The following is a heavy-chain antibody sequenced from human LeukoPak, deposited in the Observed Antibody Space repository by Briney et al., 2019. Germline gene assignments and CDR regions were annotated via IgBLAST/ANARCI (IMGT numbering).Heavy chain of an antibody. J-gene: IGHJ4*02. CDR1: GYTFTGYY. Sequence: ASVKVSCKASGYTFTGYYMHWVRQAPGQGLEWMGRINPNSGGTNYAQKFQGRVTMTRDTSISTAYMELSRLRSDDTAVYYCARGIGYSSSWYRDWGQGTLVTVSS. CDR2: INPNSGGT. V-gene: IGHV1-2*06. CDR3: ARGIGYSSSWYRD. D-gene: IGHD6-13*01.